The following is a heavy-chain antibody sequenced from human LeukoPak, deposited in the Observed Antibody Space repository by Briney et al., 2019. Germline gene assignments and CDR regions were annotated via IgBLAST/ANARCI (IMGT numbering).Heavy chain of an antibody. CDR1: GFTFSNYA. CDR2: IRGSGGST. Sequence: GGSLTLSCPPSGFTFSNYALSWVRQAPGKGLEWVSSIRGSGGSTYYAESVKGRFIIPRDNTTTPPYWQMSSLRAQHTAIYYCAKTAAVGLLDYWGQGSLFSVS. CDR3: AKTAAVGLLDY. J-gene: IGHJ4*02. V-gene: IGHV3-23*01. D-gene: IGHD6-25*01.